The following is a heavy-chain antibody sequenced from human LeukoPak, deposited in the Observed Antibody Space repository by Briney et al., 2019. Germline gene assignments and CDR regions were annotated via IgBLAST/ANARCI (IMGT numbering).Heavy chain of an antibody. D-gene: IGHD3-10*01. V-gene: IGHV1-69*06. CDR3: TREPLAYYGSGSPKGGDY. Sequence: SVKLSCKSSGATFTSYAISWVRQAPGQGLGWMGRIIPIFGTANYAQKFQGRVTITADKSTSTAYMELSSLRSEDTAVYYCTREPLAYYGSGSPKGGDYWGQGTLVTVSS. J-gene: IGHJ4*02. CDR2: IIPIFGTA. CDR1: GATFTSYA.